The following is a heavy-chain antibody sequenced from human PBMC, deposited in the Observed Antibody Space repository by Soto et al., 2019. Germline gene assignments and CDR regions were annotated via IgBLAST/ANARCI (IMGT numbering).Heavy chain of an antibody. CDR2: IYYSRST. CDR1: GGSISSGGYY. J-gene: IGHJ5*02. V-gene: IGHV4-31*11. D-gene: IGHD2-2*02. CDR3: ARSILP. Sequence: SETLSLTCAVAGGSISSGGYYWSWIRQHPGKGLEWIGYIYYSRSTYYNPSLKSRVSISVDTSKNQFSLKLSSVTAADTAVYYCARSILPWGQGTLVTVS.